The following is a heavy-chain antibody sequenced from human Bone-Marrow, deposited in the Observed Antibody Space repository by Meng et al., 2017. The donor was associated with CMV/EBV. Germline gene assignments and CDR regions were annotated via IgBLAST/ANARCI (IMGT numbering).Heavy chain of an antibody. CDR3: AREDPMTTVTHSP. CDR2: IIPILGIA. CDR1: GGTFSSYA. J-gene: IGHJ5*02. Sequence: SVKVSCKASGGTFSSYAISWVRQAPGQGLEWMGGIIPILGIANDAQKFQGRVTITADKSTSTAYMELSSLRSEDTAVYYCAREDPMTTVTHSPWGQGTLVTVSS. V-gene: IGHV1-69*10. D-gene: IGHD4-17*01.